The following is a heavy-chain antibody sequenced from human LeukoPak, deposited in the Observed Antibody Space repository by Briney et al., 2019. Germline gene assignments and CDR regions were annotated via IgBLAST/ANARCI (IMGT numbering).Heavy chain of an antibody. CDR3: AEVGKQDILAPSDY. D-gene: IGHD7-27*01. Sequence: SGGSLRLSCAASGFTFSSYGMHWVRQAPGKGLEWLAVISYDGSNKYYADSVKGRFTISRDNSKNTLYLQMNSLRAEDTAVYYCAEVGKQDILAPSDYWGQGTLVTVSS. J-gene: IGHJ4*02. CDR2: ISYDGSNK. CDR1: GFTFSSYG. V-gene: IGHV3-30*18.